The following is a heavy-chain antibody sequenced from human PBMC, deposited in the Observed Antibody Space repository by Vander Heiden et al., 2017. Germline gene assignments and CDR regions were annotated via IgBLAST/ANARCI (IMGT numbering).Heavy chain of an antibody. CDR1: RTGDYY. Sequence: RTGDYYWSWIRQPPGKGLEWIGYIYYSGSTYYNPSLESRVTISVDTSKNQFSLKLSSVTAADTAVYYCASQLLWFGELLSPSYYFDYWGQGTLVTVSS. J-gene: IGHJ4*02. D-gene: IGHD3-10*01. CDR3: ASQLLWFGELLSPSYYFDY. CDR2: IYYSGST. V-gene: IGHV4-30-4*01.